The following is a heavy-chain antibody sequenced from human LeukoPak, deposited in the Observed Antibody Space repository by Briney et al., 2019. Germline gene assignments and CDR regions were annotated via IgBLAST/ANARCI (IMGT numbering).Heavy chain of an antibody. CDR1: GGTFSSYA. Sequence: ASVKVSCKASGGTFSSYAISWVRQAPGQGLEWMGRIIPIFGIANYAQKFQGRVTITADKSTSTAYMELSSLRSEDTAVYYCASAQYCSSTSCYLGYYCYGMDVWGQGTTVTVSS. CDR3: ASAQYCSSTSCYLGYYCYGMDV. J-gene: IGHJ6*02. CDR2: IIPIFGIA. D-gene: IGHD2-2*01. V-gene: IGHV1-69*04.